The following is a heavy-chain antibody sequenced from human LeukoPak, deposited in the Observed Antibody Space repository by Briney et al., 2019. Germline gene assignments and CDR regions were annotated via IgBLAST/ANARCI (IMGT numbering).Heavy chain of an antibody. CDR1: GYTFASYD. CDR2: MNPYSGNT. J-gene: IGHJ4*02. CDR3: ARGQPDYVWGSYRRDFDY. D-gene: IGHD3-16*02. Sequence: GSVKVSCKASGYTFASYDITWVRQATGQGLEGMGWMNPYSGNTGYAPTFQGRVTITRNASISTAYMEMSSLRSEDTAVYDCARGQPDYVWGSYRRDFDYWGQGTLVTVSS. V-gene: IGHV1-8*03.